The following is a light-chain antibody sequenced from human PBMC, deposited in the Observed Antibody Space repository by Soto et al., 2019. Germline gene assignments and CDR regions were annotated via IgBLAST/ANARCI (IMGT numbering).Light chain of an antibody. CDR3: QRYNGARET. CDR2: AAS. J-gene: IGKJ3*01. Sequence: DIQMTQSPSSRSASVGDRVTITCRASQDIRNNLAWYQQKPGKVPKVLIYAASTLQSGVPSRFSGSGSGTDFTLTISSLQPEDVATYYGQRYNGARETFGPGTKVDIK. CDR1: QDIRNN. V-gene: IGKV1-27*01.